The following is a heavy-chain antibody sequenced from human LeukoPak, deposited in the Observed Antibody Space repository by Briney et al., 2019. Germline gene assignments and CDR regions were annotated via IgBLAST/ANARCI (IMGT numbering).Heavy chain of an antibody. J-gene: IGHJ4*02. Sequence: SETLSLTCIVSGGSITSYYWSWIRQPPGKGLEWIGFISYSGYTNYHPSLNSRVTISMDTSTNQFSLRLRSATAADTAVYYCARSVFAATQNPYYFNYWGQGTLVTVSP. V-gene: IGHV4-59*01. CDR1: GGSITSYY. CDR2: ISYSGYT. D-gene: IGHD6-25*01. CDR3: ARSVFAATQNPYYFNY.